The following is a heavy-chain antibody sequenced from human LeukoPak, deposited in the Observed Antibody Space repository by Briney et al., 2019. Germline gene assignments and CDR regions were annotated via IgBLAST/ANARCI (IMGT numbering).Heavy chain of an antibody. J-gene: IGHJ3*02. CDR2: IYTSGST. CDR3: ARLEQWLVHAFDI. D-gene: IGHD6-19*01. V-gene: IGHV4-61*02. CDR1: GGSISSGSYY. Sequence: PSQTLSLTCTVSGGSISSGSYYWSWIRQPAGKGLEWNGRIYTSGSTNYNPSLKSRVTISVDTSKNQFSLKLSSVTAADTAVYYCARLEQWLVHAFDIWGQGTMVTVSS.